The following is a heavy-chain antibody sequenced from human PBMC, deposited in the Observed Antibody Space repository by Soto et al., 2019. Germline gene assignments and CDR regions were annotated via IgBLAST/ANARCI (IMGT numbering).Heavy chain of an antibody. CDR3: AKDGYCSSTSCLSPPNDYYDILTGYYKGSYFDY. CDR2: ISGSGGST. CDR1: GFTFSSYA. Sequence: PGGSLRLSCAASGFTFSSYAMSWVRQAPGKGLEWVSAISGSGGSTYYADSVKGRFTISRDSSKNTLYLQMNSLRAEDTAVYYCAKDGYCSSTSCLSPPNDYYDILTGYYKGSYFDYWGQGTLVTVSS. D-gene: IGHD3-9*01. J-gene: IGHJ4*02. V-gene: IGHV3-23*01.